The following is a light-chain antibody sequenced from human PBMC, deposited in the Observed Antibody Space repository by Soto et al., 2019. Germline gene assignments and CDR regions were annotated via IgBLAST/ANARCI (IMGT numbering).Light chain of an antibody. CDR2: DAS. Sequence: EIVLTQSPATLSLSPGERATLSCRASQSVGRYLAWFQQKPGQAPRLLIYDASNRATGIPARFSGSGSGTDFTLTISNLEPEDFAVYYCQQRFQWPPLTFGGGTKVEI. V-gene: IGKV3-11*01. CDR3: QQRFQWPPLT. CDR1: QSVGRY. J-gene: IGKJ4*01.